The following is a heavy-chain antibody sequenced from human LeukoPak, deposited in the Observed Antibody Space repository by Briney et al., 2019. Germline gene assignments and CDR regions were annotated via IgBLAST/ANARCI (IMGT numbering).Heavy chain of an antibody. V-gene: IGHV4-39*01. D-gene: IGHD1-26*01. CDR3: ARLVGDMTTWDY. CDR2: IYYTGST. Sequence: SETLSLTCPISGGSISSISYYWGWIRQPPGKGLEWIGSIYYTGSTYYNPSLKSRVTVSVDTSKNQFSLNLRSVTAADTAVYYCARLVGDMTTWDYWGQGTLVTVSS. CDR1: GGSISSISYY. J-gene: IGHJ4*02.